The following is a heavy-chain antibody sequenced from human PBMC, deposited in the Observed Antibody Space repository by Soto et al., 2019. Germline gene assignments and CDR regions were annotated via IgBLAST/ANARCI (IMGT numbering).Heavy chain of an antibody. CDR3: ARDRLRYNWNDFPYYYYGMDV. Sequence: SLRLSXAASGFTFSSYAMHWVRQAPGKGLEWVAVISYDGSNKYYADSVKGRFTISRDNSKNTLYLQMNSLRAEDTAVYYCARDRLRYNWNDFPYYYYGMDVWGQGTTVTVSS. CDR2: ISYDGSNK. V-gene: IGHV3-30-3*01. J-gene: IGHJ6*02. D-gene: IGHD1-1*01. CDR1: GFTFSSYA.